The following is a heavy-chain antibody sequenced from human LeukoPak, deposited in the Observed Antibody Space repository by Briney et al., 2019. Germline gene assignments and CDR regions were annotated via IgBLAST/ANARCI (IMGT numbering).Heavy chain of an antibody. Sequence: GGSLRLSCVGSGFTFSSYAMTWVRQAPGQGLKWVSAISGSGLTPYYADSVKGRFTISRDNPKSTLYLQMNSLRAEDTAVYYCAKSPYIASHIDFDYWGQGTLVTVSS. D-gene: IGHD3-16*01. CDR1: GFTFSSYA. V-gene: IGHV3-23*01. CDR2: ISGSGLTP. CDR3: AKSPYIASHIDFDY. J-gene: IGHJ4*02.